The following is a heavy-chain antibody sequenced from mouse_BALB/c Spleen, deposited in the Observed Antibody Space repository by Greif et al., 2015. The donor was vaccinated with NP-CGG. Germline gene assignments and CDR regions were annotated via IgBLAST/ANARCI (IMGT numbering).Heavy chain of an antibody. V-gene: IGHV5-17*02. D-gene: IGHD1-1*01. Sequence: EVQLVESGGGLVQPGGSRKLSCAASGFTFSSFGMHWVRQAPEKGLEWVAYISSGSSTIYYADTVKGRFTISRDNPKNTLFLQMTSLRSEDTARYYCARGIYYYCAMDYWGQGTSVTVSS. CDR2: ISSGSSTI. CDR1: GFTFSSFG. J-gene: IGHJ4*01. CDR3: ARGIYYYCAMDY.